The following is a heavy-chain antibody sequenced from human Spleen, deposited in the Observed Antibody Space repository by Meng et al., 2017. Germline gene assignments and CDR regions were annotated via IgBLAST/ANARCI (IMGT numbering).Heavy chain of an antibody. CDR1: GGSISSYY. Sequence: SETLSLTCTVSGGSISSYYWSWIRQPPGKGLEWIGYIYYSGSTNYNPSLKSRVTISVDTSKNQFSLKLSSVTAADTAVYYCATFMTTATPSWGQGTLVTVSS. D-gene: IGHD4-17*01. CDR3: ATFMTTATPS. V-gene: IGHV4-59*12. J-gene: IGHJ4*02. CDR2: IYYSGST.